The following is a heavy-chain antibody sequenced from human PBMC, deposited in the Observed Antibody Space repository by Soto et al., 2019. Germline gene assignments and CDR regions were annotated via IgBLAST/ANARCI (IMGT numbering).Heavy chain of an antibody. D-gene: IGHD6-19*01. CDR3: ARDLSRGTQWLVRNYYGMDV. CDR1: GGSISSYY. Sequence: TSETLSLTCTVSGGSISSYYWSWIRQPAGKGLEWIGRIYTSGSTNYNPSLKSRVTMSVDTSKNQFSLKLSSVTAAATAVYYCARDLSRGTQWLVRNYYGMDVWGQGTTVTVSS. V-gene: IGHV4-4*07. J-gene: IGHJ6*02. CDR2: IYTSGST.